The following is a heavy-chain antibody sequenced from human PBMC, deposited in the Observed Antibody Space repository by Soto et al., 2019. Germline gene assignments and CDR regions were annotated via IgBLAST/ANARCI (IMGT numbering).Heavy chain of an antibody. V-gene: IGHV3-21*01. Sequence: SGGSLRLSCAASGFTFSSYSMNWVRQAPGKGLEWVSSISSSSSYIYYADSVKGRFTISRDNAKNSLYLQMNSLRAVDTAVYYCARDRIASAGRFYYYYYYGMDVWGQGTTVTVSS. CDR1: GFTFSSYS. CDR2: ISSSSSYI. J-gene: IGHJ6*02. CDR3: ARDRIASAGRFYYYYYYGMDV. D-gene: IGHD6-19*01.